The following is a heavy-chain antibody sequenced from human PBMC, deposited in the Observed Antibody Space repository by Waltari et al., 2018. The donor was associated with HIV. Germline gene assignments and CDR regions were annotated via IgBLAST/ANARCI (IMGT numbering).Heavy chain of an antibody. J-gene: IGHJ4*02. Sequence: QVQLVQSGAEVKKPGASVKVSCKASGYTFTSYAMHWVRQAPGQRLEWMGWINAGNGNTKYSQKFQGRVTITRDTSASTAYMELSSLRSEDTAVYYCARDLAENISQEGGYPNLGDYWGQGTLVTVSS. CDR1: GYTFTSYA. D-gene: IGHD1-26*01. CDR3: ARDLAENISQEGGYPNLGDY. V-gene: IGHV1-3*01. CDR2: INAGNGNT.